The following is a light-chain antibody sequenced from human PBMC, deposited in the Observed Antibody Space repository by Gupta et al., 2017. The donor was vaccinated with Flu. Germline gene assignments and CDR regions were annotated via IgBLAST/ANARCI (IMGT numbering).Light chain of an antibody. J-gene: IGKJ2*01. CDR1: QSISSY. CDR2: AAS. V-gene: IGKV1-39*01. CDR3: QQRYSTPNT. Sequence: PSSLSASVGDRVTITCRASQSISSYLNWYQQKPGKAPKLLIYAASRLQSGVPSRFSGSGSGTDFTLTISRLQPEDFATYYCQQRYSTPNTFGQGTKMEIK.